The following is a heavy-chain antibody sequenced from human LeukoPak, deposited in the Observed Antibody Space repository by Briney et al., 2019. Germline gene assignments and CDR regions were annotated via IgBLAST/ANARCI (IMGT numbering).Heavy chain of an antibody. CDR1: GGNFGNYA. CDR2: IVPIFGST. D-gene: IGHD1-26*01. CDR3: AREPGGVRRYFDY. V-gene: IGHV1-69*06. J-gene: IGHJ4*02. Sequence: SVNVSCKASGGNFGNYAISWVRQAPGQGLEWMGRIVPIFGSTNFAQKFQDRLTIAADKATNTLYLELTNLRSDDTAVYYCAREPGGVRRYFDYGDQGTLVTVSA.